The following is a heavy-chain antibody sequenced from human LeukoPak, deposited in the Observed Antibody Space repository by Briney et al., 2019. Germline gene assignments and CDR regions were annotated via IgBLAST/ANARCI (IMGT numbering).Heavy chain of an antibody. CDR1: GFTFSSYS. J-gene: IGHJ6*03. CDR3: ARGLGRVPAAPHTGYYYYYYMDV. CDR2: ISSSSSTI. V-gene: IGHV3-48*01. D-gene: IGHD2-2*01. Sequence: GGSLRLSCAASGFTFSSYSMNWVRQAPGKGLEWVSYISSSSSTIYYADSVKGRFTISRDNAKNSLYLQMNSLRSDDTAVYYCARGLGRVPAAPHTGYYYYYYMDVWGKGTTVTVSS.